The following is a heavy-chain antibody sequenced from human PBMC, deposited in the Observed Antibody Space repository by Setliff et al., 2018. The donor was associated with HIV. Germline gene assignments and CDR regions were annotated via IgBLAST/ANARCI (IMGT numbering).Heavy chain of an antibody. J-gene: IGHJ4*02. Sequence: GGSLRLSCAASGFTFSSYSMNWVRQAPGKGLEWVSYISSSSSTIYYADSVKGRFTISRDNAKNSLYLQMNSLRAEDTAVYYCAKFPIAAGGGWYFDYWGQGALVTVSS. D-gene: IGHD6-19*01. CDR3: AKFPIAAGGGWYFDY. CDR2: ISSSSSTI. V-gene: IGHV3-48*01. CDR1: GFTFSSYS.